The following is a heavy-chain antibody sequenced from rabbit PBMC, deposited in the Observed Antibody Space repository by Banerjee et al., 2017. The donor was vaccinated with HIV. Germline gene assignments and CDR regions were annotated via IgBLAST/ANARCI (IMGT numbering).Heavy chain of an antibody. J-gene: IGHJ4*01. Sequence: QEQLVESGGGLVQPEGSLTLTCKASGFDLSSQHYMSWVRQAPGKGLEWIACIYAGSSGSTYYASWAKGRFTISKTSSTTVTLQMTSLTAADTATYFCARGPYAGVGPYYFNLWGPGTLVTVS. V-gene: IGHV1S45*01. D-gene: IGHD4-2*01. CDR1: GFDLSSQHY. CDR3: ARGPYAGVGPYYFNL. CDR2: IYAGSSGST.